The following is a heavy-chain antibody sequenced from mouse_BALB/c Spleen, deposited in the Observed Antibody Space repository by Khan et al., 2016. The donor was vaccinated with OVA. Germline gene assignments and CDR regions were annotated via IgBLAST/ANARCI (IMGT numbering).Heavy chain of an antibody. J-gene: IGHJ3*01. CDR2: IDPFSGGT. CDR3: TRHGFDGWFTY. V-gene: IGHV1S135*01. D-gene: IGHD2-2*01. Sequence: VQLQQSGPELMKPGASVKISCKASGYSFTNYYIHWVIQSHGKSLEWIGYIDPFSGGTTYNQKFKGKATLTADKSSSTAYIHLSNLTSEDSAVYYCTRHGFDGWFTYWGQGTLVTVSA. CDR1: GYSFTNYY.